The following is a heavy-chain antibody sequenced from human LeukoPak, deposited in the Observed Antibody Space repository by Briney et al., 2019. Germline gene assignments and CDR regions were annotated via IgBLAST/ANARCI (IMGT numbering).Heavy chain of an antibody. D-gene: IGHD3-10*01. J-gene: IGHJ4*02. Sequence: SVKGSCKASVGTFSSYAISWVRQAPGQGLEWMGRIISIFVTAKYAQKFQGRVTITTDESTSTAYMELSSLRSEDTAVYYCARCGKLWFGELLSGDYYFDYWGQGTLVTVSS. CDR2: IISIFVTA. V-gene: IGHV1-69*05. CDR1: VGTFSSYA. CDR3: ARCGKLWFGELLSGDYYFDY.